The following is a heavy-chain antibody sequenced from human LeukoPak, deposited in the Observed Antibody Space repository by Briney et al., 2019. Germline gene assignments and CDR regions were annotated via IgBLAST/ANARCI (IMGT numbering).Heavy chain of an antibody. D-gene: IGHD5-18*01. Sequence: GGSLRLSCAASGFTFSNHGIHWVRQAPGKGLERVSAIWYDGSKRCYADSVNGRFTISRDDSKNTVYLQMNSLRADDTAVYYCARDPQHSMDVWGQGTTVTVSS. V-gene: IGHV3-33*01. CDR3: ARDPQHSMDV. CDR2: IWYDGSKR. J-gene: IGHJ6*02. CDR1: GFTFSNHG.